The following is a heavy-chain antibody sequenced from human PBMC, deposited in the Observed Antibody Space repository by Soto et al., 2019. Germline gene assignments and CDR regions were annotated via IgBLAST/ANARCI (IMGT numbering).Heavy chain of an antibody. J-gene: IGHJ5*02. CDR1: GYTFINYG. D-gene: IGHD2-2*01. Sequence: ASVKVSCKASGYTFINYGVTWVRQAPGQGLEWMGWISGYNGNTNYAQKYQGRVTMTIDTSTNTAYMELRSLRSDDTAVYYCARDEVPAANWLDPWGQGTLVTVFS. CDR3: ARDEVPAANWLDP. V-gene: IGHV1-18*01. CDR2: ISGYNGNT.